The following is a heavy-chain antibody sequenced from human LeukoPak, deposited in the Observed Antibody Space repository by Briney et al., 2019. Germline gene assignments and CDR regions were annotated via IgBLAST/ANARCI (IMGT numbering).Heavy chain of an antibody. Sequence: GGSLRLSCAASGFTLSSYWMHWVRQAPGKGPVWVSRINNDGSGTTYADSVKGRFTISRDDAKNTLYLQMNSLRAEDTAVYYCVRGGESTCPWGQGTLVSVSS. V-gene: IGHV3-74*01. D-gene: IGHD2-21*01. J-gene: IGHJ5*02. CDR2: INNDGSGT. CDR3: VRGGESTCP. CDR1: GFTLSSYW.